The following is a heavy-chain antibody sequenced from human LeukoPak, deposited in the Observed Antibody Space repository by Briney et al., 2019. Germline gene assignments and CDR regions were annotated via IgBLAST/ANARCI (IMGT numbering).Heavy chain of an antibody. Sequence: GASVKVSCKASGYTFTGYYMHWVRQAPGQGLEWMGIINPSGGSTSYAQKFQGRVTMTRDTSTSIVYMELSSLRSEDTAVYYCARDLASSGYYWDWGQGTLITVSS. CDR1: GYTFTGYY. CDR3: ARDLASSGYYWD. CDR2: INPSGGST. V-gene: IGHV1-46*01. J-gene: IGHJ4*02. D-gene: IGHD3-22*01.